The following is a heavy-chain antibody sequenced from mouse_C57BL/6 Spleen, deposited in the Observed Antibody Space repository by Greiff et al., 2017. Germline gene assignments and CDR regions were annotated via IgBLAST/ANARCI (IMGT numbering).Heavy chain of an antibody. CDR2: INPGSGGT. J-gene: IGHJ3*01. D-gene: IGHD2-4*01. CDR3: ARSDYGFAY. CDR1: GYAFTNYL. V-gene: IGHV1-54*01. Sequence: VKLMESGAELVRPGTSVKVSCKASGYAFTNYLIEWVQQRPGQGLEWIGVINPGSGGTNYNEKFKGKATLTADKSSSTAYMQLSSLTSEDSAVYFCARSDYGFAYWGQGTLVTVSA.